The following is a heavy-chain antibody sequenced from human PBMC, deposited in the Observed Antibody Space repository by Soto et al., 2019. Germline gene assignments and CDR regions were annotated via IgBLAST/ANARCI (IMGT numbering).Heavy chain of an antibody. D-gene: IGHD3-22*01. CDR1: GYTFTGYA. CDR3: ARDPIDSSGYPGYYGMDV. V-gene: IGHV1-3*01. J-gene: IGHJ6*02. Sequence: ASVKVSCKASGYTFTGYAMHWVRQAPGQRLEWMGWINAGNGNTKYSQKFQGRVTITRDTSASTAYMELSSLRSEDTAVYYCARDPIDSSGYPGYYGMDVWGQGTTVTVSS. CDR2: INAGNGNT.